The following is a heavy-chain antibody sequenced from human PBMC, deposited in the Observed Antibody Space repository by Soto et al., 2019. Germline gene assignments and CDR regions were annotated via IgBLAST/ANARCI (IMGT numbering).Heavy chain of an antibody. CDR3: ARHPVSGSYAYYYGMDV. D-gene: IGHD1-26*01. CDR1: GGTFSSYA. V-gene: IGHV1-69*12. CDR2: IIPIFGTA. J-gene: IGHJ6*02. Sequence: QVQLVQSGAEVKKPGSSVKVSCKASGGTFSSYAISWVRQAPGQRLEWMGGIIPIFGTANYAQKFQGRVTITADESTSTAYMELSSLRSEDTAVYYCARHPVSGSYAYYYGMDVWGQGTTVTVSS.